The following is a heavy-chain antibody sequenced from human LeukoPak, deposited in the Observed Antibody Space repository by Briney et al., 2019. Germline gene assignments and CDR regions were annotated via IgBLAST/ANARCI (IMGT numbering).Heavy chain of an antibody. J-gene: IGHJ4*02. V-gene: IGHV3-30-3*01. Sequence: PGRSLRLSCAASGFTFSSYAMHWVRQAPGKGLEWVAVISYDGSNKYYADSVKGRFTISRDNSKNTLYLQMNSLRAEDTAVYYCARPRWGELVQPNFDYWGQGTLVTVSS. CDR1: GFTFSSYA. CDR2: ISYDGSNK. D-gene: IGHD6-13*01. CDR3: ARPRWGELVQPNFDY.